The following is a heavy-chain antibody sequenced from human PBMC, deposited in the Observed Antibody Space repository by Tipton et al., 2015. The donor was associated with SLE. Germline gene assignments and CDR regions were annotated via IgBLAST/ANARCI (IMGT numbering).Heavy chain of an antibody. D-gene: IGHD3-16*01. CDR3: TTLTTLGDYFDC. CDR1: GFTYSSYW. J-gene: IGHJ4*02. V-gene: IGHV3-74*03. CDR2: INRDGSDI. Sequence: SLRLSCAASGFTYSSYWMHWVRQDPEKGLVWVSRINRDGSDIKYADSVRGRFTISRDNAKNTLYLQMNSLRAEDTAVYYCTTLTTLGDYFDCWGQGTLVTVSS.